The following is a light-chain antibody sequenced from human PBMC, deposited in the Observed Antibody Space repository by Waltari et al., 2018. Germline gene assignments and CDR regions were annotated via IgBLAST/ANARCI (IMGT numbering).Light chain of an antibody. CDR2: HAS. CDR1: ESIGTS. Sequence: DIQMTQSPSTLSASVGDRVTFTCRASESIGTSLAWYQQKSGKAPKLLIYHASTLEGGVPSRFSGSGCGTDFTLTISSLQPDDFATYFCQQYYTYSLWAFGQGTKVETK. V-gene: IGKV1-5*01. CDR3: QQYYTYSLWA. J-gene: IGKJ1*01.